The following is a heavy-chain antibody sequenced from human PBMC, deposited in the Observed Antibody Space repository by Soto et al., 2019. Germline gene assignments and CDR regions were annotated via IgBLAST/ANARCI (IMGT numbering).Heavy chain of an antibody. D-gene: IGHD4-17*01. Sequence: PSDTLSLSCALHCWSFTGYYWRWIRQPPGKGLEWIGEINHSGSTNYNPSLKSRVTISVDTSKNQFSLKLSSVTAADTAVYYCARYYGDNFDAFDIWGQGTMVT. CDR2: INHSGST. V-gene: IGHV4-34*01. J-gene: IGHJ3*02. CDR3: ARYYGDNFDAFDI. CDR1: CWSFTGYY.